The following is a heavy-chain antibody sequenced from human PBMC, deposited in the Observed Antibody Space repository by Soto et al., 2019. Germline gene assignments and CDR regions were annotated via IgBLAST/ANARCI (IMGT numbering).Heavy chain of an antibody. D-gene: IGHD2-2*01. Sequence: GESLKISCAASGFTFSSYGMHWVRQAPGKGLEWVAVIWYDGSNKYYADSVKGRFTISRDNSKNTLYLQMNSLRAEDTAVYYCAREGTPGYCSSTSCPFDYWGQGTLVTVSS. J-gene: IGHJ4*02. V-gene: IGHV3-33*01. CDR1: GFTFSSYG. CDR3: AREGTPGYCSSTSCPFDY. CDR2: IWYDGSNK.